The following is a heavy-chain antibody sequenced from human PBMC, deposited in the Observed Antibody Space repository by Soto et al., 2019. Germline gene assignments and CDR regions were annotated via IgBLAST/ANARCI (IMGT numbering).Heavy chain of an antibody. V-gene: IGHV4-34*01. D-gene: IGHD3-22*01. Sequence: QVQLQQWGAGLLKPSETLSLTCAVYGGSFSGYYWSWIRQPPGKGLEWIGEINHSGSTNYNPSLKSRVTIPVDQSHNQFSLKLSSVTAADTAVYYCARGRQWLLGLNWFDPWGQGTLVTVSS. J-gene: IGHJ5*02. CDR1: GGSFSGYY. CDR2: INHSGST. CDR3: ARGRQWLLGLNWFDP.